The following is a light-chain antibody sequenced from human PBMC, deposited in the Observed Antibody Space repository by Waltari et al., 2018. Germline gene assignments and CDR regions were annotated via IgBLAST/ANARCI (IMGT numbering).Light chain of an antibody. J-gene: IGKJ5*01. CDR2: AAS. Sequence: IVMTQSPDTLSMSPGETATLSCRASRNINSNLAWYHQKPGQPPRLLIHAASTRAPGVPARFSGSGSGTEFTLTISNLQSEDFAVYYCQQYSNWPPITFGQGTRLEIK. CDR1: RNINSN. CDR3: QQYSNWPPIT. V-gene: IGKV3-15*01.